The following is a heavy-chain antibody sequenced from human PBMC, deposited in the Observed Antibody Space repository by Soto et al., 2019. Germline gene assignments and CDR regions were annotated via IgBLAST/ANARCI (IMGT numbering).Heavy chain of an antibody. J-gene: IGHJ6*02. V-gene: IGHV3-30*18. Sequence: QVQLVESGGGVVQPGRSLRLSCAASGFTFSSYGMHWVRQAPGKGLEWVAVISYDGSNKYYADSVKGRFTISRDNSKNTLYLQMNSLRAEDTAVYYCAKERVVVKNYGMDVWGQGTTVTVSS. CDR2: ISYDGSNK. CDR1: GFTFSSYG. D-gene: IGHD3-22*01. CDR3: AKERVVVKNYGMDV.